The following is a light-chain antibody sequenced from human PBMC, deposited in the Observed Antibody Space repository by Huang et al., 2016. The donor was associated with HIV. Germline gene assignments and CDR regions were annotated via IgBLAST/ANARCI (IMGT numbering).Light chain of an antibody. CDR3: QQYNTYST. CDR2: NAS. Sequence: DIQMSQSPSTLSASVGDRVTITCRASQSVSSWLAWYQQKPGKAPKLLIDNASTLESVVPSRFSGSGSGTEFTLTISSLEPEEFASYYCQQYNTYSTVGQGTKVEIK. J-gene: IGKJ1*01. CDR1: QSVSSW. V-gene: IGKV1-5*03.